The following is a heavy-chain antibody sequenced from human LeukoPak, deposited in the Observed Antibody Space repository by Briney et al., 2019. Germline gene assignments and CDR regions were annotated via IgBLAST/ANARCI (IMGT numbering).Heavy chain of an antibody. J-gene: IGHJ5*02. D-gene: IGHD4/OR15-4a*01. V-gene: IGHV4-4*09. CDR2: IYDSGST. CDR1: GGSITSDY. Sequence: KPSETLSLTCSVSGGSITSDYWSWIRQSPGKGLEWIGFIYDSGSTIYNPSLKSRVTISVDTSKNQFSLKLRSVTAADTAIYYCAMSPPRGAWFDPWGQGTLVTVSS. CDR3: AMSPPRGAWFDP.